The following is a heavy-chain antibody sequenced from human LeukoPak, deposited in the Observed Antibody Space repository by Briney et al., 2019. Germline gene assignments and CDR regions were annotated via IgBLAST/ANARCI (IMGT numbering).Heavy chain of an antibody. CDR3: ARDIEAAGLFLDY. D-gene: IGHD6-13*01. CDR1: GFTFSSYE. J-gene: IGHJ4*02. V-gene: IGHV3-7*01. CDR2: MKYDGSEK. Sequence: GGSLRLSCAASGFTFSSYEMNWVRQAPGKGLEWVANMKYDGSEKYYVDSVKGRFTISRDDAKNSLYLQMNSLRAEDTAVYYCARDIEAAGLFLDYWGQGTLVTVSS.